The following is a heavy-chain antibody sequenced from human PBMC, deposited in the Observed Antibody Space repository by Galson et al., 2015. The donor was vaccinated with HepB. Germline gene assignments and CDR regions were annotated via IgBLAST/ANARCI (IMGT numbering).Heavy chain of an antibody. CDR1: GGSISSGSYY. J-gene: IGHJ6*02. D-gene: IGHD6-19*01. Sequence: TLSLTCTVSGGSISSGSYYWSWIRQPAGKGLEWIGRIYTSGSTNYNPSLKSRVTISVDTSKNQFSLKLSSVTAADTAVYYCARDFGIAVAGTFYYYYGMDVWGQGTTVTVSS. V-gene: IGHV4-61*02. CDR3: ARDFGIAVAGTFYYYYGMDV. CDR2: IYTSGST.